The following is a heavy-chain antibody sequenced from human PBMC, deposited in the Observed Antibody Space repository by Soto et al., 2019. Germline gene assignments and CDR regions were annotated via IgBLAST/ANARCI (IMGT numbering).Heavy chain of an antibody. J-gene: IGHJ5*02. D-gene: IGHD2-15*01. CDR3: ARAARYCSGGSCYSQRVYWFDP. V-gene: IGHV1-69*13. Sequence: GASVKVSCKASGGTFSSYAISWVRQAPGQGLEWMGGIIPIFGTANYAQKFQGRVTITADESTSTAYMELSSLRSEDTAVYYCARAARYCSGGSCYSQRVYWFDPWGQGTLVTVSS. CDR2: IIPIFGTA. CDR1: GGTFSSYA.